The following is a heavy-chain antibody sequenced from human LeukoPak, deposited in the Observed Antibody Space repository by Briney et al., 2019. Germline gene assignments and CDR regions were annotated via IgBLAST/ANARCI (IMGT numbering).Heavy chain of an antibody. CDR1: GYTFTGCY. Sequence: ASVKVSCKASGYTFTGCYMHWVRQAPGQGLEWMGWISAYNGNTNYAQKLQGRVTMTTDTSTSTAYMELRSLRSDDTAVYYCARVAAAVPRDWGQGTLVTVSS. CDR2: ISAYNGNT. D-gene: IGHD6-13*01. J-gene: IGHJ4*02. V-gene: IGHV1-18*04. CDR3: ARVAAAVPRD.